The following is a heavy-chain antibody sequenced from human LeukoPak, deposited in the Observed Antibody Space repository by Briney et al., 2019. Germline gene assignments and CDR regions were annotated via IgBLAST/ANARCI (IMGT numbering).Heavy chain of an antibody. V-gene: IGHV4-39*01. J-gene: IGHJ4*02. CDR3: ARYVVYGSGKYYFDY. D-gene: IGHD3-10*01. CDR1: GGSISSSDYY. CDR2: INYRGST. Sequence: SETLSLTRSVSGGSISSSDYYWSWIRQPPGKELEWIASINYRGSTYYNPSLKSRVTISVDTSKNQLSLRLSSVTAADTAVYFCARYVVYGSGKYYFDYWGQGSLVTVSS.